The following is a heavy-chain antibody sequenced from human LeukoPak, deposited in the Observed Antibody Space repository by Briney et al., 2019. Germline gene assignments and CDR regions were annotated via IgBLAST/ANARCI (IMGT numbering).Heavy chain of an antibody. CDR1: GFTFSNHW. Sequence: GGSLRLSRVASGFTFSNHWMQWVRQAPGKGLVWVSRINSDGSITTYADSVKGRFTVSRDNAKNTLFLQMNSLRDEDTAVYYCARGGYCSGGACYRGFDSWGQGTLVTVS. J-gene: IGHJ4*02. D-gene: IGHD2-15*01. CDR2: INSDGSIT. CDR3: ARGGYCSGGACYRGFDS. V-gene: IGHV3-74*03.